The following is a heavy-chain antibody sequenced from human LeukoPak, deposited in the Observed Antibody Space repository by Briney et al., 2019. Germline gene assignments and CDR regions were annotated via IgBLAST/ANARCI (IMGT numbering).Heavy chain of an antibody. CDR2: MNPNSGNT. Sequence: RASVKVSCKASGYTFTSYDINWVRQATGQGLEWMGWMNPNSGNTGYAQKFQGRVTITRNTSISTAYMELSSLRSEDTAVYYCARSALSGDAFDIWGQGTMVTVSS. J-gene: IGHJ3*02. CDR3: ARSALSGDAFDI. D-gene: IGHD5-12*01. CDR1: GYTFTSYD. V-gene: IGHV1-8*03.